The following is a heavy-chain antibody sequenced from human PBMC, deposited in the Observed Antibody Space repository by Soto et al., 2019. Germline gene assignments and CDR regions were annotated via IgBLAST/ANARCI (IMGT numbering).Heavy chain of an antibody. J-gene: IGHJ4*02. CDR1: GGSISSYY. CDR3: ARDLSSSGLYDY. D-gene: IGHD6-19*01. V-gene: IGHV4-59*01. CDR2: IYYSGST. Sequence: ETLSLTCTVSGGSISSYYWSWIRQPPGKGLEWIGYIYYSGSTNYNPSLKSRVTISVDTSKNQFSLKLSSVTAADTAVYYCARDLSSSGLYDYWGQGTLVTVSS.